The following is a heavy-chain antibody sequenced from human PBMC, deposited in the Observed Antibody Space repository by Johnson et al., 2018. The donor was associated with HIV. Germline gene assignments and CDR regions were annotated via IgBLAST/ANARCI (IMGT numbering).Heavy chain of an antibody. J-gene: IGHJ3*02. V-gene: IGHV3-15*01. Sequence: MLLVESGGGLVKPGGSLRLSCAASGITFNNAWMSWVRQAPGKGLEWVGSIKSKPDGAAIHYAAPVKGRFTVSRDDSRNTLYLQMNSLKTEDTAVYYCTTVDSSGYHNDAFDIWGQGTMVTVSS. CDR1: GITFNNAW. D-gene: IGHD3-22*01. CDR2: IKSKPDGAAI. CDR3: TTVDSSGYHNDAFDI.